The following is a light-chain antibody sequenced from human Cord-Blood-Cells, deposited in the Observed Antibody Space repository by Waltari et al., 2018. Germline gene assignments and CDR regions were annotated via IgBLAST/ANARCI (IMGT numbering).Light chain of an antibody. CDR3: SSYTSSSTPWV. CDR2: DVS. V-gene: IGLV2-14*01. J-gene: IGLJ3*02. CDR1: SSDVGGYNY. Sequence: QSALTQPASVSGSPGQSITISCTGTSSDVGGYNYVSWYQQHPGKAPKLMIYDVSNRPSVVSNRFSGSKSGNTASLAISGLQAEDEADYDCSSYTSSSTPWVFGGGTKLTVL.